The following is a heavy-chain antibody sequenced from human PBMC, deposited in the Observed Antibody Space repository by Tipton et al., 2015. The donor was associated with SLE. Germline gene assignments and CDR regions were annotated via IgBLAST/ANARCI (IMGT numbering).Heavy chain of an antibody. CDR1: GGSVSTSSYY. J-gene: IGHJ6*02. CDR2: IYYSGST. D-gene: IGHD1-14*01. V-gene: IGHV4-39*07. CDR3: ARGPRVPGATGVYYYGMDV. Sequence: TLSLTCTVSGGSVSTSSYYWGWIRQPPGEGLEWIGGIYYSGSTYYNPSLKSRVTISVDTSKNPFSLKVRSVTAADTAVYYCARGPRVPGATGVYYYGMDVWGQGTTVTVSS.